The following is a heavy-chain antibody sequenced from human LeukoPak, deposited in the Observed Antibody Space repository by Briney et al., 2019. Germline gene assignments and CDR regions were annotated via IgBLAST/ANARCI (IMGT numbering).Heavy chain of an antibody. V-gene: IGHV3-23*01. CDR1: GFTFSRYA. Sequence: GGSLRLSCAASGFTFSRYAMSWVRQAPGKGLEWVSAISGSGGSTYYADSVKGRFTISRDNSKNTLYLQMNSLRAEDTAVYYCANDVNYGEPAGDYWGQGTLVTVSS. J-gene: IGHJ4*02. D-gene: IGHD4-17*01. CDR3: ANDVNYGEPAGDY. CDR2: ISGSGGST.